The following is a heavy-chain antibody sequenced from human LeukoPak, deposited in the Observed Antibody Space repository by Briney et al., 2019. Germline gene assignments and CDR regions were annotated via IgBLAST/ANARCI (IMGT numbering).Heavy chain of an antibody. D-gene: IGHD5-18*01. CDR3: ARDPYSL. CDR2: ISYDGSNK. CDR1: GFTFSSYA. J-gene: IGHJ4*02. V-gene: IGHV3-30*03. Sequence: GGSLRLSCAASGFTFSSYAMSCVRQAPGKGLEWVAVISYDGSNKYYADSVKGRFTISRDNAKNSLYLQMNSLRAEDTAVYYCARDPYSLWGQGTLVTVSS.